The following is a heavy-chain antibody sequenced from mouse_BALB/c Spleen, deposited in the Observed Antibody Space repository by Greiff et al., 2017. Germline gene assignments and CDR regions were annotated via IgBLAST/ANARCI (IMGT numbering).Heavy chain of an antibody. D-gene: IGHD2-10*02. J-gene: IGHJ1*01. Sequence: DVMLVESGGGLVKPGGSLKLSCAASGFTFSSYTMSWVRQTPEKRLEWVATISSGGSYTYYPDSVKGRFTISRDNAKNTLYLQMSSLKSEDTAMYYCTRGGYGKTYFDVWGAGTTVTVSS. CDR1: GFTFSSYT. CDR3: TRGGYGKTYFDV. V-gene: IGHV5-6-4*01. CDR2: ISSGGSYT.